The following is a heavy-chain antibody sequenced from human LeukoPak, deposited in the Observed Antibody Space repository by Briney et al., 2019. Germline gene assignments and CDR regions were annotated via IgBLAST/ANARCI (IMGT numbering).Heavy chain of an antibody. CDR1: GYTFTSYV. CDR3: ARDLKRGYSSGRYSWGTGSSNDY. CDR2: ISAYNGYT. Sequence: ASVKVSCKASGYTFTSYVISWVRQAPGQGLEWMGWISAYNGYTNSAQKLQGRVTMTTDTSTSTAYMELRSLRSDDTAVYYCARDLKRGYSSGRYSWGTGSSNDYWGQGTLVTVSS. D-gene: IGHD6-19*01. J-gene: IGHJ4*02. V-gene: IGHV1-18*01.